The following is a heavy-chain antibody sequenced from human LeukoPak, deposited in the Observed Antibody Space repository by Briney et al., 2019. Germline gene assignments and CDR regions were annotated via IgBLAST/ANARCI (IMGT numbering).Heavy chain of an antibody. CDR2: IYTSGST. D-gene: IGHD6-13*01. V-gene: IGHV4-61*02. CDR3: AREKGSSWYTDAFDI. Sequence: SETLSLTCTVSGGSISSGSYYWSWIRQPAGKGLEWIGRIYTSGSTNYNPSLKSRVTISVDTSKNQLSLKLSSVTAADTAVYYCAREKGSSWYTDAFDIWGQGTMVTVSS. J-gene: IGHJ3*02. CDR1: GGSISSGSYY.